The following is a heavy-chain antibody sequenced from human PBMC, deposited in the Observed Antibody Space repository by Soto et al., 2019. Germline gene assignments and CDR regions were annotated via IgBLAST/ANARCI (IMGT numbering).Heavy chain of an antibody. J-gene: IGHJ4*02. CDR1: GFPFTNYW. D-gene: IGHD2-8*02. V-gene: IGHV3-74*01. CDR3: ACWGHIVPVAPSDFDR. Sequence: PGGSLRLSXAASGFPFTNYWMNWVRQTPGKGLMWVSRISPDGSDVGYADSVEGRFTVSGDNAKNTLYLQMHSLRAEDTAMYYCACWGHIVPVAPSDFDRWGQGTLVTVSS. CDR2: ISPDGSDV.